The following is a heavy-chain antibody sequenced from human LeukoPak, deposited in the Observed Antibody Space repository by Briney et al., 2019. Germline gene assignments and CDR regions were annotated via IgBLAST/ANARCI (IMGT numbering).Heavy chain of an antibody. V-gene: IGHV4-59*08. Sequence: ETESLTCIVSGGSLSSYYWSWIRQPPGKGQEWIGYISYSGYTKYNPSLKSRVTISIDTSKKQFSLNLSSVTAADTAVYYCTRHRQYDADVFDIWGQGTMVTVSS. CDR3: TRHRQYDADVFDI. CDR2: ISYSGYT. J-gene: IGHJ3*02. CDR1: GGSLSSYY. D-gene: IGHD2-8*01.